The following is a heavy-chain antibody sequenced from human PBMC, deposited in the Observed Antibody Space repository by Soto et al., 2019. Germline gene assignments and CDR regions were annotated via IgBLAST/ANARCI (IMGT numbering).Heavy chain of an antibody. J-gene: IGHJ4*02. Sequence: ETLSLTCSVSGGSISSRGYYWGWIRQPPGKGLEWIGSIFYSGSTYYNPSLRSRVTISVDTSKNQFSLKLNSLTAADTAVYYCARQDTAPVVGYWSQGTLVTVSS. CDR1: GGSISSRGYY. CDR3: ARQDTAPVVGY. V-gene: IGHV4-39*01. D-gene: IGHD5-18*01. CDR2: IFYSGST.